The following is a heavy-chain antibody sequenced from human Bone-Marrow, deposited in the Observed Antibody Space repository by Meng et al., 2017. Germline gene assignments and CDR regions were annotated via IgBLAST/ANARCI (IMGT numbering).Heavy chain of an antibody. J-gene: IGHJ4*02. CDR1: GYNFPDYY. CDR2: INPKSGDT. V-gene: IGHV1-2*06. CDR3: ARDEDISAAGKLFGDY. D-gene: IGHD6-25*01. Sequence: QVPLVQSWAKVKKPGASGKVSCKPSGYNFPDYYIPWVRRAPGQGLEWMGRINPKSGDTHYAQKFQARVTMTGDTSISTAYMELSGLRSDDTAMYYCARDEDISAAGKLFGDYWGQGTLVTVSS.